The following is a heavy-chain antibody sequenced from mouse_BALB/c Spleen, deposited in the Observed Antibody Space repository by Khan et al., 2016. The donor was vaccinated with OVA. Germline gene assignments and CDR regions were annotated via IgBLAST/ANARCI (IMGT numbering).Heavy chain of an antibody. CDR1: GYSITTDYA. V-gene: IGHV3-2*02. D-gene: IGHD1-1*02. CDR3: ARSYGGDIDY. J-gene: IGHJ2*01. Sequence: EVELVESGPGLVKPTQSLSLTCTVTGYSITTDYAWNWLRQFPGNKLEWMGFLSYSGNTKYTPSLKSRISITRDTSKNQFFLQLKSVTTEDTARYYCARSYGGDIDYWGQGTTLTVSS. CDR2: LSYSGNT.